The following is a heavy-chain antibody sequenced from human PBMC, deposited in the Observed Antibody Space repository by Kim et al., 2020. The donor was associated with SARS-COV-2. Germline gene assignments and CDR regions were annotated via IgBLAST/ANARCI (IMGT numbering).Heavy chain of an antibody. V-gene: IGHV4-34*01. CDR2: INHSGST. Sequence: SETLSLTCAVYGGSFSGYYWSWIRQPPGKGLEWIGEINHSGSTNYNPSLKSRVTISVDTSKNQFSLKLSSVTAADTAVYYCARLRSSWGYQYGFQHWGQGTLVTVSS. CDR1: GGSFSGYY. D-gene: IGHD6-13*01. CDR3: ARLRSSWGYQYGFQH. J-gene: IGHJ1*01.